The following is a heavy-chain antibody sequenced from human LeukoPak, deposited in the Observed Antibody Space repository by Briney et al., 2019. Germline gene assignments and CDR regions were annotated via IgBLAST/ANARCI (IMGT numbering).Heavy chain of an antibody. CDR2: IYTSGST. J-gene: IGHJ3*02. CDR3: ASGGGGVLGSAFDI. V-gene: IGHV4-4*07. CDR1: GGSISSYY. D-gene: IGHD3-16*01. Sequence: SEALSLTCTVSGGSISSYYWSWIRQPAGKGLEWIGRIYTSGSTNYNPSLKSRVTMSVDTSKNQFSLKLSSVTAADTAVYYCASGGGGVLGSAFDIWGQGTMVTVSS.